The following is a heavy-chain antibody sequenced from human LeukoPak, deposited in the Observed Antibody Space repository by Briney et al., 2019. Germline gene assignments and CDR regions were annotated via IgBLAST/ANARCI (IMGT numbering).Heavy chain of an antibody. CDR2: IRYDGSNK. D-gene: IGHD1-26*01. Sequence: GGSLRLSCAASGFTFSSYGMHWVRQAPGRGMEWVAFIRYDGSNKYYADYVKGRFTIFRDNSMNTLYLQMNSLRAEDTAVYYCANDEVGAPWGQGTLVTVSS. CDR3: ANDEVGAP. J-gene: IGHJ5*02. CDR1: GFTFSSYG. V-gene: IGHV3-30*02.